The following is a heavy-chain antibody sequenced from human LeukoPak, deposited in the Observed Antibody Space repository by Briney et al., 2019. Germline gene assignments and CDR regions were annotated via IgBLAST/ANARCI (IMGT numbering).Heavy chain of an antibody. Sequence: PSETLSLTCAVYGGSFSGYYWSWIRQPPGKGLEWIGEINHSGSTNYNPSLKSRATISVDTSKNQFTLKLSSVTAATTAVYYWARAQVKVGAAAVLFDYWGEGTLVTVPS. CDR2: INHSGST. V-gene: IGHV4-34*01. J-gene: IGHJ4*02. CDR1: GGSFSGYY. D-gene: IGHD6-25*01. CDR3: ARAQVKVGAAAVLFDY.